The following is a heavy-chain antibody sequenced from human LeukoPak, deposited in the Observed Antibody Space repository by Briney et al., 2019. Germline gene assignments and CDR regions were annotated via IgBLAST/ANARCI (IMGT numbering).Heavy chain of an antibody. CDR1: GFTVSSNY. CDR3: ARDGCSGGSCAASFFQH. CDR2: IYSGGST. V-gene: IGHV3-53*01. Sequence: GGSLRLSCAASGFTVSSNYMSWVRQAPGKGLEWVSVIYSGGSTYYADSVKGRFTISRDNSKNTLYLQMNSLRAEDTAVYYCARDGCSGGSCAASFFQHWGQGTLVTVSS. D-gene: IGHD2-15*01. J-gene: IGHJ1*01.